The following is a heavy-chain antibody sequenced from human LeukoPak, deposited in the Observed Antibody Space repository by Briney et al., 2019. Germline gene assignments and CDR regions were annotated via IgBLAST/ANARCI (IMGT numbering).Heavy chain of an antibody. CDR3: ARGVDGGNSDWFDP. J-gene: IGHJ5*02. V-gene: IGHV1-69*04. D-gene: IGHD2-21*02. CDR2: IIPILGIA. Sequence: SVKVSCKASGGTFSSYAISWVRQAPGQGLEWMGRIIPILGIANYAQKFQGRVTITPDKSTSTAYMELSSLRSEDTAVYYCARGVDGGNSDWFDPWGQGTLVTVSS. CDR1: GGTFSSYA.